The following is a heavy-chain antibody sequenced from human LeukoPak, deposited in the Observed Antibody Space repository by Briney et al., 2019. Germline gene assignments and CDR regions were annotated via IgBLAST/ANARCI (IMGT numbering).Heavy chain of an antibody. D-gene: IGHD5-12*01. J-gene: IGHJ4*02. V-gene: IGHV1-69*13. CDR1: GGTFSKYT. CDR2: ITPLFGTA. Sequence: ASVTVSCTASGGTFSKYTISWVRQSPGQGLEWMGGITPLFGTANYAQKFQGRVTITADESASTAYMELNSLRAEDTAVYYCAKSKGEWLRFRKGIYFDYWGQGTLVTVSS. CDR3: AKSKGEWLRFRKGIYFDY.